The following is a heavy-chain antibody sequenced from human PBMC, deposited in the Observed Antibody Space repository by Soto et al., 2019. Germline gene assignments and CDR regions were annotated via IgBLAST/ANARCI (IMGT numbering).Heavy chain of an antibody. J-gene: IGHJ4*02. CDR3: AREYWDYYDSSGYKCFDY. D-gene: IGHD3-22*01. CDR2: ISSSSSTI. Sequence: GGSLRLSCAASGFTFSSYSMNWFRQAPGKGLEWVSYISSSSSTIYYADSVKGRFTISRDNAKNSLYLQMNSLRDEDTAVYYCAREYWDYYDSSGYKCFDYWGQGTLVTVS. V-gene: IGHV3-48*02. CDR1: GFTFSSYS.